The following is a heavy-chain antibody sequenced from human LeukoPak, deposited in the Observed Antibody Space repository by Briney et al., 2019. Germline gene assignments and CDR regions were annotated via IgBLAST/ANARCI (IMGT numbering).Heavy chain of an antibody. CDR3: ASSRFWSGYYGY. CDR1: GYTFTSYA. Sequence: ASVKVSCKASGYTFTSYAMNWVRQAPGQGLEWMGWISAYNGNTNYAQKLQGRVTMTTDTSTSTAYMELRSLRSDDTAVYYCASSRFWSGYYGYWGQGTLVTVSS. V-gene: IGHV1-18*01. D-gene: IGHD3-3*01. CDR2: ISAYNGNT. J-gene: IGHJ4*02.